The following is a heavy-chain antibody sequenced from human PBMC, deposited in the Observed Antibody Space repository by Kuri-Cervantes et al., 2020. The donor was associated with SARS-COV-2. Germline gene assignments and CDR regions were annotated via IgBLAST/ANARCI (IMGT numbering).Heavy chain of an antibody. CDR1: GFTFSSYG. CDR2: ISYDGSNK. Sequence: LSLTCAASGFTFSSYGMHWVRQAPGKGLEWVAVISYDGSNKYYADSVKGRFSISRDNSKNTLYLQMNSLRAEDTAVYYCAKDTYDSSGYFGSGNEYAMDVWGQRTTVTVSS. V-gene: IGHV3-30*19. CDR3: AKDTYDSSGYFGSGNEYAMDV. D-gene: IGHD3-22*01. J-gene: IGHJ6*02.